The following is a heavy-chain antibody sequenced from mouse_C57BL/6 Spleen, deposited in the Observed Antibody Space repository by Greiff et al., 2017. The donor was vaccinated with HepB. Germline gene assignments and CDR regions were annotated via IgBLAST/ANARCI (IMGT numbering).Heavy chain of an antibody. CDR3: ARSGYSNHEGFAY. V-gene: IGHV1-76*01. CDR1: GYTFTDYY. J-gene: IGHJ3*01. CDR2: IYPGSGNT. D-gene: IGHD2-5*01. Sequence: QVQLKQSGAELVRPGASVKLSCKASGYTFTDYYINWVKQRPGQGLEWIARIYPGSGNTYYNEKFKGKATLTAEKSSSTAYMQLSSLTSEDSAVYFCARSGYSNHEGFAYWGQGTLVTVSA.